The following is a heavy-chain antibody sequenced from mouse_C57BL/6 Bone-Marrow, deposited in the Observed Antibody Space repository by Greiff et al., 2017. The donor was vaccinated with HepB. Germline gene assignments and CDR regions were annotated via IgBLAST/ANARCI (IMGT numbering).Heavy chain of an antibody. CDR3: ARLYDYGAV. CDR1: GFTFSDYY. Sequence: DVMLVESGGGLVQPGGSLKLSCAASGFTFSDYYMYWVRQTPEKRLEWVAYISNGGGSTYYPDTVKGRFTISRDNAKNTLYLQMSRLKSEDTAMYYCARLYDYGAVWGTGTTVTVSS. J-gene: IGHJ1*03. V-gene: IGHV5-12*01. CDR2: ISNGGGST. D-gene: IGHD2-4*01.